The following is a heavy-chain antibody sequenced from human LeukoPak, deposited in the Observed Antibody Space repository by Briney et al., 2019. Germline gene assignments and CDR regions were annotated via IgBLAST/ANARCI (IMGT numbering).Heavy chain of an antibody. J-gene: IGHJ4*02. D-gene: IGHD3-22*01. V-gene: IGHV4-61*01. Sequence: SETLSLTCTVSGGSVSSGSYYWSWIRQPPGKGLEWIGYIYYSGSTNYNPSLKSRVTISVDTSKNQFSLKLSSVTAADTAVYYCAGDSSGCYYSLFDYWGQGTLVTVSS. CDR1: GGSVSSGSYY. CDR2: IYYSGST. CDR3: AGDSSGCYYSLFDY.